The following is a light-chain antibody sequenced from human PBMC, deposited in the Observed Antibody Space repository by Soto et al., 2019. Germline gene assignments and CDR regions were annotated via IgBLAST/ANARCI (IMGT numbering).Light chain of an antibody. CDR2: EVS. Sequence: QSALAQPASVSGSPGQSITISCTGTNSDVGGHNYVSWYQQYPGNVPKLVIFEVSNRPSGVSNRFSGSKSGNTASLTISGLQAEDEADYYCSSYISSSTYVFGTGTKLTVL. CDR3: SSYISSSTYV. J-gene: IGLJ1*01. CDR1: NSDVGGHNY. V-gene: IGLV2-14*01.